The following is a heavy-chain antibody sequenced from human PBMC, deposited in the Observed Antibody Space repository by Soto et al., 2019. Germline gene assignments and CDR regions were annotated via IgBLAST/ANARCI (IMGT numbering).Heavy chain of an antibody. D-gene: IGHD6-19*01. CDR3: ARSSGWYGSLYYYYGMDV. J-gene: IGHJ6*02. Sequence: GGSLRLSCAASGFTFSSYAMHWVRQAPGKGLEWVAVISYDGSNKYYADSVKGRFTISRDNSKNTLYLQMNSLRAEDTAVYYCARSSGWYGSLYYYYGMDVWGQGTTVTVSS. CDR1: GFTFSSYA. CDR2: ISYDGSNK. V-gene: IGHV3-30-3*01.